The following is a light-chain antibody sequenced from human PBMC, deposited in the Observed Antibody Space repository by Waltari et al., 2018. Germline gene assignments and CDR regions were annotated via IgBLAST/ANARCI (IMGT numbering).Light chain of an antibody. CDR1: QSINGY. CDR3: QHRSNWPPLFA. J-gene: IGKJ3*01. V-gene: IGKV3-11*01. Sequence: PGARATLSCRASQSINGYLAWYQQKPGQAPRLLIYDTSNRATGIPARFSGTGSGTDFTLSISSLEPEDFAVYFCQHRSNWPPLFAFGPGTKVDMK. CDR2: DTS.